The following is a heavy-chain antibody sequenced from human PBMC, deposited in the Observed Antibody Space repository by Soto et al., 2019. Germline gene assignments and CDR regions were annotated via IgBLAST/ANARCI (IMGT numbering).Heavy chain of an antibody. CDR1: GGTFSSYA. V-gene: IGHV1-69*01. Sequence: VKVSCKASGGTFSSYAISWVRQAPGQGLEWMGGIIPIFGTANYAQKFQGRVTITADESTSTAYMELSSLRSEDTAVYYCARGDTERVVVVAATPFSHWFDPWGQGTLVTVSS. CDR3: ARGDTERVVVVAATPFSHWFDP. J-gene: IGHJ5*02. D-gene: IGHD2-15*01. CDR2: IIPIFGTA.